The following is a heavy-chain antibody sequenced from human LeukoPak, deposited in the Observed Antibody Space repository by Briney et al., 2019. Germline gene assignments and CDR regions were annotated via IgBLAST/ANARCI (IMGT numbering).Heavy chain of an antibody. CDR1: GGSISSSSYY. Sequence: SETLSLTCTVSGGSISSSSYYWGWIRQPPGKGLEWIGSIYYSGSTYYNPSLKSRVTISVDTSKNQFSLKLSSVTAADTAVYYCARGRTYYYDSSGYYFNSGPCYFDYWGQGTLVTVSS. CDR3: ARGRTYYYDSSGYYFNSGPCYFDY. V-gene: IGHV4-39*01. CDR2: IYYSGST. J-gene: IGHJ4*02. D-gene: IGHD3-22*01.